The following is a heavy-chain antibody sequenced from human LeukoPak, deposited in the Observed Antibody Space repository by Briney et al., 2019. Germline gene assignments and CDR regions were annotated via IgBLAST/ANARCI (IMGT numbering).Heavy chain of an antibody. Sequence: PGGSLRLSCVASGFTFSGYSMNWVRQAPGKGSEWVSSISSSTSYIYYADSVKGRFTISRDDAKNSLYLQMNSLRAEDTAVYYCARGGKDFDYWGQGTLVTVSS. CDR3: ARGGKDFDY. CDR2: ISSSTSYI. J-gene: IGHJ4*02. V-gene: IGHV3-21*01. CDR1: GFTFSGYS.